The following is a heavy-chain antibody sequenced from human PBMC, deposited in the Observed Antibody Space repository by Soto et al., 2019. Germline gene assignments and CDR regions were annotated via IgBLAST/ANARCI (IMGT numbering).Heavy chain of an antibody. V-gene: IGHV4-59*01. D-gene: IGHD6-19*01. Sequence: PSETLSLTCTVSGGSISGYYWSWIRQPPGKGLEWIGYMYNTGSTVYNPSFKSRVTISVDTSKNQFSLKLNTVTAADPAVFFFVFDFSSALLTYYYAMDVWGQGTTVTVSS. CDR3: VFDFSSALLTYYYAMDV. CDR2: MYNTGST. CDR1: GGSISGYY. J-gene: IGHJ6*02.